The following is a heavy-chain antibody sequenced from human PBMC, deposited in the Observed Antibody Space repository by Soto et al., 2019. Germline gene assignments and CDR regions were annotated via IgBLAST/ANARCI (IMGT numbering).Heavy chain of an antibody. D-gene: IGHD2-15*01. CDR1: GFTFSSYA. Sequence: AGGSLRLSCAASGFTFSSYAMGLVRQGPGKGLEWVAVVSIGGSTHYADSVRGRFTISRDNSKNTLSLQMNSLTAEDTAVYFCAKRRGAGGHFDYWGQGALVTVSS. CDR2: VSIGGST. CDR3: AKRRGAGGHFDY. J-gene: IGHJ4*02. V-gene: IGHV3-23*01.